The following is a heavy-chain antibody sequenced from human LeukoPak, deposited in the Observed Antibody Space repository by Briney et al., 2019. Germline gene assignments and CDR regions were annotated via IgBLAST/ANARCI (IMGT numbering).Heavy chain of an antibody. CDR1: GFTFSDYY. Sequence: GGSLRLSCAASGFTFSDYYMSWIRQAPGKGLEWVANIKSDGSEKHYVDSVRGRFTISRDNAKNSMYLQMNSLRAEDTAVYYCARDWGVSIAAAGGGYFDHWGQGTLVTVSS. V-gene: IGHV3-7*01. J-gene: IGHJ4*02. CDR2: IKSDGSEK. D-gene: IGHD6-13*01. CDR3: ARDWGVSIAAAGGGYFDH.